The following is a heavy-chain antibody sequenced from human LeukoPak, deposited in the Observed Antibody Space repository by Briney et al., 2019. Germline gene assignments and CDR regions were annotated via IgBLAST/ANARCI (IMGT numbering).Heavy chain of an antibody. CDR3: AKCMIVASPGDDAFDI. D-gene: IGHD3-22*01. Sequence: GGSLRFSCAASGFSFNTHAMNWVRQAPGKGLEWVSVIGGSGTITHYADSVKGRFTISRDNSKNTLYLQMNRLRGEDTAVYYCAKCMIVASPGDDAFDIWGQGTMVTVSS. J-gene: IGHJ3*02. CDR2: IGGSGTIT. V-gene: IGHV3-23*01. CDR1: GFSFNTHA.